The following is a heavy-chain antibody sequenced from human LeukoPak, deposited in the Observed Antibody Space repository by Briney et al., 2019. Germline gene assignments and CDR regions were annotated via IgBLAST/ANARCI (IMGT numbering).Heavy chain of an antibody. CDR1: GFTFSSYG. CDR3: ARDWGDKGIYSYGLY. D-gene: IGHD5-18*01. Sequence: GRSLRLSCAASGFTFSSYGMHWVRQAPGKGLEWVAVIWYDGSNKYYADSVKGRFTISRDNSKNTLYLQMNSLRAEDTAVYYCARDWGDKGIYSYGLYWGQGTLVTVSS. CDR2: IWYDGSNK. J-gene: IGHJ4*02. V-gene: IGHV3-33*01.